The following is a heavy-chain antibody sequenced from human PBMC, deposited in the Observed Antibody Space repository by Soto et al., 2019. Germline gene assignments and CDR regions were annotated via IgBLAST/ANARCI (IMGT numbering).Heavy chain of an antibody. J-gene: IGHJ6*02. CDR2: IYYSGST. CDR1: GGSISSSC. CDR3: AREALTFTIFGVVIRYYGMDV. Sequence: PSETLSLTCTVSGGSISSSCSSWIRPPPGKGLGWIGYIYYSGSTNYNPSLKSRVTISVDTSKNQFSLKLSSVTAADTAVYYCAREALTFTIFGVVIRYYGMDVWGQGTTVTVSS. D-gene: IGHD3-3*01. V-gene: IGHV4-59*01.